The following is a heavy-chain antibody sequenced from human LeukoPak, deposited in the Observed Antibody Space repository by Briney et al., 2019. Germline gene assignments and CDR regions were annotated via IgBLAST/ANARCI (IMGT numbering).Heavy chain of an antibody. Sequence: SGGSLRLSCAASGFTFSNFWMHWVRQAPGKGLVWVSRINPAGNYQNYADSVKGRFTISRGNAKNTVYLQMNNLRAEDTALFYCVRDWDHYDFDSWGQGTLVTVSS. CDR1: GFTFSNFW. V-gene: IGHV3-74*01. J-gene: IGHJ5*01. D-gene: IGHD3-3*01. CDR2: INPAGNYQ. CDR3: VRDWDHYDFDS.